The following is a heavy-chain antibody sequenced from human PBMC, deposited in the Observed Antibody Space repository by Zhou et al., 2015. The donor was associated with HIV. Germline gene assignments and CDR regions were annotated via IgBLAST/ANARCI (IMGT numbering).Heavy chain of an antibody. CDR1: GGTFSSYA. CDR2: IIPIFGTA. D-gene: IGHD4-17*01. Sequence: QVQLVQSGAEVKKPGSSVKVSCKASGGTFSSYAISWVRQAPGQGLEWMGGIIPIFGTANYAQKFQGRVTITADESTSTAYMELSSLRSEDTAVYYCARETPXPYGDYGVGSGAFDIWGQGTMVTVSS. J-gene: IGHJ3*02. V-gene: IGHV1-69*12. CDR3: ARETPXPYGDYGVGSGAFDI.